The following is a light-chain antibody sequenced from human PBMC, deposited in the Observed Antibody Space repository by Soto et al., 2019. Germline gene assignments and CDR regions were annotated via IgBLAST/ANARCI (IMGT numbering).Light chain of an antibody. Sequence: EIILTQSPDTLSLSPGERATLSCRASQTVSSNYLAWCQPRPGQAPRLLIYGASTRAAGIPDRFSGSGSGTDFTLTITRLEPEDSAVYFCQQYTGPPTTFGQGTRLEIK. CDR1: QTVSSNY. J-gene: IGKJ5*01. V-gene: IGKV3-20*01. CDR2: GAS. CDR3: QQYTGPPTT.